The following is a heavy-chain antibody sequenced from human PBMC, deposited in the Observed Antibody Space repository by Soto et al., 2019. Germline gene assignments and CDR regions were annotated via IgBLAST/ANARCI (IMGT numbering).Heavy chain of an antibody. CDR3: ARLEIVATITGDGMAV. CDR2: IYYSGST. CDR1: GGSISSSSYY. Sequence: QLQLQESGPGLVKPSETLSLTCTVSGGSISSSSYYWGWIRQPPGKGLEWIGSIYYSGSTYYNPSLKSRVTISVDTSKNQFSLMLSSVTAADTAVYYCARLEIVATITGDGMAVWGQGTTVTVSS. D-gene: IGHD5-12*01. V-gene: IGHV4-39*01. J-gene: IGHJ6*02.